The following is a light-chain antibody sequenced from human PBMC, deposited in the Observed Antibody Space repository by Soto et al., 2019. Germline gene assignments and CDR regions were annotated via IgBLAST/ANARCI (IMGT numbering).Light chain of an antibody. V-gene: IGKV3D-20*02. CDR1: QSITNSY. Sequence: EFVLTQSPGTLSLSPGEGATLSCRASQSITNSYLAWYQQKPGQVPRLLIYGASSRATGIPDRFSGSGSGTDFTLTTSSLDPEDSAVYYCHQRSKWPLTFGGGTKVDIK. CDR3: HQRSKWPLT. CDR2: GAS. J-gene: IGKJ4*01.